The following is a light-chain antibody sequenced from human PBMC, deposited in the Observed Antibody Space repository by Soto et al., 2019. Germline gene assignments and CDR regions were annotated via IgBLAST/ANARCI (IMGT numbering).Light chain of an antibody. CDR1: QSVSSN. CDR2: GAS. V-gene: IGKV3-15*01. CDR3: QQYNNWPPWT. J-gene: IGKJ1*01. Sequence: EIVMTQSPATLSVSPGERATLSCRASQSVSSNLAWYQQKPGQAPRLLIYGASTRATGIPARFSGSGSGTEFTLTISSLQSEDFAVYYCQQYNNWPPWTFGQATKWIS.